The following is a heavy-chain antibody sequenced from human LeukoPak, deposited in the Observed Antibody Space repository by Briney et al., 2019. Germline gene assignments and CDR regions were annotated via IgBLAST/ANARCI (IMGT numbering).Heavy chain of an antibody. CDR3: ARHGSSGWVFDY. CDR2: IYYSGST. V-gene: IGHV4-59*01. J-gene: IGHJ4*02. D-gene: IGHD6-19*01. CDR1: GGSISSYY. Sequence: SETLSLTCTVSGGSISSYYWSWIRQPPGKGVEWIGYIYYSGSTNYSPSLKSRLTISVDTSKNQFSLKLSSVTAADTAVYYCARHGSSGWVFDYWGQGTLVTVSS.